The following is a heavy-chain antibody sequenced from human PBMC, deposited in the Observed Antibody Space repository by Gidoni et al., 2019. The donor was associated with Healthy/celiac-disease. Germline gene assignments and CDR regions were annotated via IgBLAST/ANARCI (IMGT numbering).Heavy chain of an antibody. J-gene: IGHJ6*02. CDR3: ARVGGSPLLYGYYGYYYGIDV. D-gene: IGHD4-17*01. Sequence: QWQMVESGGGVVQPGRSVRSSCAGDARSFSRCATHGLRQAPGKGLGWVSVILYDASTIYYVASVKGRFTISRDNSKNTLYLQMHSLGAEDTAVDYCARVGGSPLLYGYYGYYYGIDVWGQGTTVTVSS. CDR2: ILYDASTI. V-gene: IGHV3-33*01. CDR1: ARSFSRCA.